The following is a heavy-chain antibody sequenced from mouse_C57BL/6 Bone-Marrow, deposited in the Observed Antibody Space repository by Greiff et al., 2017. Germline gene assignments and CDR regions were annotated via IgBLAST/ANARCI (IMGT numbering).Heavy chain of an antibody. V-gene: IGHV1-9*01. D-gene: IGHD1-1*01. Sequence: QVQLQQSGAELMKPGASVKLSCKATGYTFTGYWIEWVKQRPGHGLEWIGEILPGSGSTNYNEKFKGKATFTADTSSNTAYMQLSSLTTEDSAIYYCAKAPSDYYGSSWYYAMDYWGQGTSVTVSS. CDR1: GYTFTGYW. CDR2: ILPGSGST. J-gene: IGHJ4*01. CDR3: AKAPSDYYGSSWYYAMDY.